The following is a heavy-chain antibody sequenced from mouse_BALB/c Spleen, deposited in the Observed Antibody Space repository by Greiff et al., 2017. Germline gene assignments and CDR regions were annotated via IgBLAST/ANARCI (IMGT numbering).Heavy chain of an antibody. J-gene: IGHJ2*01. D-gene: IGHD1-1*01. CDR1: GYTFTSYY. CDR2: INPSNGGT. CDR3: TRARGDYGSRRYYFDY. V-gene: IGHV1S81*02. Sequence: VQLQQPGAELVKPGASVKLSCKASGYTFTSYYMYWVKQRPGQGLEWIGGINPSNGGTNFNEKFKSKATLTVDKSSSTAYMQLSSLTSEDSAVYYCTRARGDYGSRRYYFDYWGQGTTLTVSS.